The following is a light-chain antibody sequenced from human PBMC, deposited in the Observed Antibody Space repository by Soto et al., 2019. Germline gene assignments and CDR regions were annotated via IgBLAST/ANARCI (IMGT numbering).Light chain of an antibody. CDR2: GNS. V-gene: IGLV1-40*01. CDR3: QSYDSSLSVSYV. Sequence: QSVLTQPPSVSGAPGQRVTISCTGSSSNIGAGYDVHWYQQLPGTAPKLLIYGNSHRPSGVPDRFSGSKSGTSASLAITGLQAEDEADYYCQSYDSSLSVSYVFGTGTKVTVL. CDR1: SSNIGAGYD. J-gene: IGLJ1*01.